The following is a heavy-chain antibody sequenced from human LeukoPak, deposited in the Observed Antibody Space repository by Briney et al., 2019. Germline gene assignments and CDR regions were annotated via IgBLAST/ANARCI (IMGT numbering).Heavy chain of an antibody. CDR3: ATYASSWYLDY. V-gene: IGHV3-11*04. CDR2: ISSSGSSI. J-gene: IGHJ4*02. CDR1: GFTFSDYY. D-gene: IGHD6-13*01. Sequence: GGSLRLSCAASGFTFSDYYMSWIRQAPGKGLEWVSYISSSGSSIYYVDSVKGRFTISRDNAKNSLYLQMNSLRAEDTAVYYCATYASSWYLDYWGQGTLVTVSS.